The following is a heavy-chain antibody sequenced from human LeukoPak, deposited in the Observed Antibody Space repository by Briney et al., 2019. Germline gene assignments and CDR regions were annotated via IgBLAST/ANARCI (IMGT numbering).Heavy chain of an antibody. D-gene: IGHD3-22*01. J-gene: IGHJ4*02. CDR3: ARQSISGSSLSYFDY. Sequence: SETLSLTCTVSGGSISSYCWSWIRQPPGKGLEWIGNIYDSGSTNYNPSLKSRVTISVDTSKNQCSLKLSSVTAADTAVYYCARQSISGSSLSYFDYWGQGTLVNVSS. CDR1: GGSISSYC. V-gene: IGHV4-59*01. CDR2: IYDSGST.